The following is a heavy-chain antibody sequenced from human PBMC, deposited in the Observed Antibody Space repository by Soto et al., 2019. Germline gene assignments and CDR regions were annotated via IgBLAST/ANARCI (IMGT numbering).Heavy chain of an antibody. V-gene: IGHV4-59*01. CDR1: GGSISSYY. J-gene: IGHJ6*03. CDR2: IYYSGST. Sequence: SETLSLTCTVSGGSISSYYWSWIRQPPGKGLEWIGYIYYSGSTNYNPSLKSRVTISVDTSKTQFSLKLSSVTAADTAVYYCAREGSPYYYYYMDVWGKGTTVTVSS. CDR3: AREGSPYYYYYMDV.